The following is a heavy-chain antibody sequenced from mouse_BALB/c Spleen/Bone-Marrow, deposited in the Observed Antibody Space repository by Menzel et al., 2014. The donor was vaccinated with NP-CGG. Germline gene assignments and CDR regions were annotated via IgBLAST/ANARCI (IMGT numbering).Heavy chain of an antibody. J-gene: IGHJ3*01. D-gene: IGHD2-14*01. Sequence: QVQLQQSGPELVKPGASVIISCKASGYTFTSYYIHWVKQRPGQGLEWIGWIYPGNVNTNYNEKFKGKATLTADKSSSTASMQLSSLTSEDSAVYFCARGGYDGAWFAYWGQGTLVTVSA. CDR1: GYTFTSYY. CDR2: IYPGNVNT. V-gene: IGHV1S56*01. CDR3: ARGGYDGAWFAY.